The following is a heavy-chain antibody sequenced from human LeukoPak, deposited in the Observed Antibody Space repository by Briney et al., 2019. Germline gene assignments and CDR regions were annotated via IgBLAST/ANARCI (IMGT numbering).Heavy chain of an antibody. D-gene: IGHD3-10*01. V-gene: IGHV4-4*07. J-gene: IGHJ3*02. CDR3: ARGPYGSGSYAFNI. CDR2: IYSGGNT. CDR1: GGSISSYY. Sequence: PSETLSLTCTVSGGSISSYYWSWIRQPAGKGLEWLGRIYSGGNTNYNPSLKTRVTMSVDTSKNQFSLKLTSVTAADTAVYYCARGPYGSGSYAFNIWGQGTMVTVSS.